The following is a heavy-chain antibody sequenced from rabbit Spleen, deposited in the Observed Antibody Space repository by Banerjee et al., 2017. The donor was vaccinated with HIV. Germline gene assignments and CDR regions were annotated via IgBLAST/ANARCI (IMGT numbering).Heavy chain of an antibody. J-gene: IGHJ6*01. D-gene: IGHD3-1*01. CDR2: IYAGSSGST. CDR3: ARDGDYYGMDL. V-gene: IGHV1S40*01. Sequence: QSLEESGGDLVKPGASLTLTCTASGFSFSSSYYMCWVRQAPGKGLEWIACIYAGSSGSTYYASWAKGRFTISKTSSTTVTLQMTSLTAADTATYFCARDGDYYGMDLWGQGTLVTVS. CDR1: GFSFSSSYY.